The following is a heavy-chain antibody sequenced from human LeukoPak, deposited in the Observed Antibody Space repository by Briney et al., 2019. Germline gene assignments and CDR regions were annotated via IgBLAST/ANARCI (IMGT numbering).Heavy chain of an antibody. V-gene: IGHV3-48*04. J-gene: IGHJ4*02. Sequence: PGGSLRLSCAASGFTFSTYSMSWVRQAPGKGMEWVSYISSSGGTIYYADSVKGRFTISRENAKNSLYLKMNSLRAEDTAVYYCARPSSVLDMGIIPFDFWGQGTLVTVSS. D-gene: IGHD3-3*01. CDR3: ARPSSVLDMGIIPFDF. CDR2: ISSSGGTI. CDR1: GFTFSTYS.